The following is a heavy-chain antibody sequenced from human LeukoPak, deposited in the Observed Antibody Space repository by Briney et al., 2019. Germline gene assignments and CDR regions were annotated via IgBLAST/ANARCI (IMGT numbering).Heavy chain of an antibody. CDR3: ARDMGGGYFDWLLSFDY. V-gene: IGHV4-39*07. Sequence: PSETLSLTCTVSGGSISSSSYYWGWIRQPPGKGLEWIGSIYYSGSTYYNPSLKSRVTISVDTSKNQFSLKLSSVTAADTPVYYCARDMGGGYFDWLLSFDYWGQGTLVTVSS. CDR1: GGSISSSSYY. D-gene: IGHD3-9*01. CDR2: IYYSGST. J-gene: IGHJ4*02.